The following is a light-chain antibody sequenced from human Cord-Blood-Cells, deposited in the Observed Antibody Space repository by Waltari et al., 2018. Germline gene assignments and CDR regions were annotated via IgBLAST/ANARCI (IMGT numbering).Light chain of an antibody. V-gene: IGLV3-10*01. J-gene: IGLJ2*01. CDR1: ALPKKY. CDR3: YSTDSSGNHRGV. CDR2: EDS. Sequence: SYELTQPPSVSVSPGPTATITCSGDALPKKYAYWYQQKSGQAPVLVIYEDSKRPSGLPERFSGSSSGTMATLTISGAQVEDEADYYCYSTDSSGNHRGVFGGGTKLTVL.